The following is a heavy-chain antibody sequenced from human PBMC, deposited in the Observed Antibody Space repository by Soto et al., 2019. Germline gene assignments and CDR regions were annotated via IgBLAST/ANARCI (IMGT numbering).Heavy chain of an antibody. CDR2: ISGYNGHT. V-gene: IGHV1-18*01. D-gene: IGHD3-16*01. CDR1: GYTFTTYG. Sequence: QVQLVQSGAEVRKPGASVKVSCKASGYTFTTYGIIWVRQAPGQGLEWMGWISGYNGHTKYAQKFQGRVTMTTDTSTSTVYMDLGSLRSDETVVYYCAREGEMPYYYYGLDVWGQGTTVTVSS. J-gene: IGHJ6*02. CDR3: AREGEMPYYYYGLDV.